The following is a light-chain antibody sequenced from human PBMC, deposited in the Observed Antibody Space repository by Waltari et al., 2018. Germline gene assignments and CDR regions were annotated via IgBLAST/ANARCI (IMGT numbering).Light chain of an antibody. CDR3: QSFDSSHVV. V-gene: IGLV6-57*03. Sequence: FMLTQPHSVSESPGKTVTISCTRSSGNIATNYVQWYQQRPGVAPTKVIYEDNQRPSGVPDLFSGSIDSSYNSASLIISGLKAEDEADYYCQSFDSSHVVFGGGTKLTVL. J-gene: IGLJ2*01. CDR2: EDN. CDR1: SGNIATNY.